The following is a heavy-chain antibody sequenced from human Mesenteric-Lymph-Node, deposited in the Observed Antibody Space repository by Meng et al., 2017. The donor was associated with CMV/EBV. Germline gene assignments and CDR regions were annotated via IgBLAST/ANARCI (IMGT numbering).Heavy chain of an antibody. J-gene: IGHJ5*02. V-gene: IGHV3-21*01. D-gene: IGHD2-2*01. Sequence: GESLKISCAASGFTFSSYSMNWVRQAPGKGLEWVSSISSSSSYIYYADSVKGRFTISRDNAKNSLYLQMNSLRAEDTAVYYCARDPGCDNPSCYGIGWDLWGQGTLVTVSS. CDR1: GFTFSSYS. CDR3: ARDPGCDNPSCYGIGWDL. CDR2: ISSSSSYI.